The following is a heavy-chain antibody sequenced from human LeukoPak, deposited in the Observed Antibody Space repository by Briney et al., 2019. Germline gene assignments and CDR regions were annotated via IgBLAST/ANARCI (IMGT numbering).Heavy chain of an antibody. J-gene: IGHJ2*01. CDR2: ISSSSSYI. Sequence: GGSLRLSCAASGFTFSSYGMHWVRQAPGKGLEWVSSISSSSSYIYYADSVKGRFTISRDNARNSLYLQMNSLRAEDTAVYYCARDGLAAATLHWCFDLWGRGTLVTVSS. CDR1: GFTFSSYG. D-gene: IGHD2-15*01. CDR3: ARDGLAAATLHWCFDL. V-gene: IGHV3-21*01.